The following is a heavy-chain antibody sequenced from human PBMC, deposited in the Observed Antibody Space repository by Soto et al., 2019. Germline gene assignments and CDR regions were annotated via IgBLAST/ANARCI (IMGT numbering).Heavy chain of an antibody. CDR1: GGSISSGGYY. CDR2: SYYSGST. CDR3: ARGRRYTEVGGFSGYDYVRVAASRGPRKYYYYMDV. J-gene: IGHJ6*03. D-gene: IGHD5-12*01. V-gene: IGHV4-31*03. Sequence: SETLSLTCTVSGGSISSGGYYWSWIRQHPGKGMEWIGYSYYSGSTYYNPSLKSRVTISVDTSKNQFSLKLSSVTAADTAVYYCARGRRYTEVGGFSGYDYVRVAASRGPRKYYYYMDVWGKGTTVTVSS.